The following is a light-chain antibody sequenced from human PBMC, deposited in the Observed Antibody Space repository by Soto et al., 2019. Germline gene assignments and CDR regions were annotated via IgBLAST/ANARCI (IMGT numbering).Light chain of an antibody. CDR1: QSISSW. CDR2: DAS. Sequence: DIQMTQTPSTLSASVGDRVTITCRASQSISSWLAWYQQKPGKAPKLLIFDASSLEGGVPSRFSGSGSGTEFTLTISSLQSEDFAVYYCQQYNNWPGTFGQGTKVDIK. CDR3: QQYNNWPGT. J-gene: IGKJ1*01. V-gene: IGKV1-5*01.